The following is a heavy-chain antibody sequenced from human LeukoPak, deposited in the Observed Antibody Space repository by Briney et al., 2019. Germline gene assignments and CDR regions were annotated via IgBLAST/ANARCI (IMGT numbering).Heavy chain of an antibody. CDR1: GGSTTDYF. Sequence: SETLSLTCTVSGGSTTDYFWSWIRQPAGKGLEWIGRIYSSGSTNYNASLKSRVTMSVDTSKNRFSLKLSSVTAADTAVYYCAREVSARDGSLGRPFDYWGQGTLVTVSS. V-gene: IGHV4-4*07. D-gene: IGHD3-10*01. CDR3: AREVSARDGSLGRPFDY. CDR2: IYSSGST. J-gene: IGHJ4*02.